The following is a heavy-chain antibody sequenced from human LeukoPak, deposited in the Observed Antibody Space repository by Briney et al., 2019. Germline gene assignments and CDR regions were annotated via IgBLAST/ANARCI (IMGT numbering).Heavy chain of an antibody. Sequence: SETLSLTCTVSGASISSYYWHWIRQSPGKGLEWIGSIYGMGGTQNNPSLRSRVTMSVDTSKNQFSLKLRSVTAADTAIYYCARERNYYNALDVWGQGTTVTVSS. CDR1: GASISSYY. J-gene: IGHJ6*02. CDR2: IYGMGGT. V-gene: IGHV4-59*12. CDR3: ARERNYYNALDV.